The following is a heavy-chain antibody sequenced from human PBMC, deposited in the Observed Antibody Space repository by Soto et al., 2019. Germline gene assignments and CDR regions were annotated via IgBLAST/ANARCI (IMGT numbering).Heavy chain of an antibody. CDR3: ARLSTGDWNSDDNWFDP. D-gene: IGHD1-7*01. Sequence: PSETLSLTCAVSGGSISSSNWWSWVRQPPGKGLEWIGEIYHSGSTNYNPSLKSRVTISVDKSKNQFSLKLSSVTAADTAVYYCARLSTGDWNSDDNWFDPWGQGTLVTVSS. CDR1: GGSISSSNW. J-gene: IGHJ5*02. V-gene: IGHV4-4*02. CDR2: IYHSGST.